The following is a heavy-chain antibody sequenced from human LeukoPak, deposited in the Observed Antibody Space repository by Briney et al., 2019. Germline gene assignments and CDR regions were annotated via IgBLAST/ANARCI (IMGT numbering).Heavy chain of an antibody. J-gene: IGHJ4*02. CDR2: IIPIFGTA. CDR1: GGTFSSYA. D-gene: IGHD3-22*01. CDR3: ARPYYYDSSGYSNPFDY. V-gene: IGHV1-69*13. Sequence: SVKVSCKASGGTFSSYAISWVRQAPGQRLEWMGGIIPIFGTANYAQKFQGRVTITADESTSTAYMELSSLRSEDTAVHYCARPYYYDSSGYSNPFDYWGQGTLVTVSS.